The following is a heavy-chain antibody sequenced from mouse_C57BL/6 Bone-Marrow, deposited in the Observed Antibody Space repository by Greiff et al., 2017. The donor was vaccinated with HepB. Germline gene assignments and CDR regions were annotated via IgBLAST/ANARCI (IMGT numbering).Heavy chain of an antibody. D-gene: IGHD1-1*01. CDR1: GYTFTSYG. CDR2: IYPRSGNT. Sequence: QVQLQQSGAELARPGASVKLSCKASGYTFTSYGISWVKQRTGQGLEWIGEIYPRSGNTHYNEKFKGKATLTADKSSSTAYMELRSLTSEDSAVYFCAREDYYGSSYGYWGQGTTLTVSS. V-gene: IGHV1-81*01. J-gene: IGHJ2*01. CDR3: AREDYYGSSYGY.